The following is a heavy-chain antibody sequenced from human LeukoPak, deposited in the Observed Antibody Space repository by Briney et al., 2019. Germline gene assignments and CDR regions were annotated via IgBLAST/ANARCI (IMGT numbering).Heavy chain of an antibody. CDR3: AKDESPDLIARYYFDY. CDR1: GFTFSRHG. D-gene: IGHD3-16*01. Sequence: PGGSLRLSCAASGFTFSRHGMHWVRQAPGKGLEWVAFIRYDGSNKYYSDSVKGRFIIARDNSKNTLYLQMNSLRAEDTAVYYCAKDESPDLIARYYFDYWGQGTLVTVSS. J-gene: IGHJ4*02. V-gene: IGHV3-30*02. CDR2: IRYDGSNK.